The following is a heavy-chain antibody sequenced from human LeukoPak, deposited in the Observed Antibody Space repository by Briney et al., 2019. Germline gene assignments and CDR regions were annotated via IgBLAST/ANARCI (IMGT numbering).Heavy chain of an antibody. CDR1: GGTFSNLA. J-gene: IGHJ4*02. D-gene: IGHD3-10*01. Sequence: ASVKVSCKASGGTFSNLAISWVRQAPGQGLEWMGRIIPTTGLANYAQKFQGRVTITADKSTSTAYMELSSLRSEDTAVYYCAKDSAFYGSGSYHSLWGRGTLVTVSS. CDR2: IIPTTGLA. V-gene: IGHV1-69*04. CDR3: AKDSAFYGSGSYHSL.